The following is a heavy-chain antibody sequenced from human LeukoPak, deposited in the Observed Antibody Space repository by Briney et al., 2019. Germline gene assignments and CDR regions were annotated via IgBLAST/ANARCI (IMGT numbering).Heavy chain of an antibody. CDR2: ISSTSNTI. CDR3: ARDQWLDY. CDR1: GFTFSDYI. D-gene: IGHD6-19*01. J-gene: IGHJ4*02. V-gene: IGHV3-48*01. Sequence: PGGSLRLSCAASGFTFSDYIMNWVRQAPGKGLEWVSFISSTSNTIYYADSVKGRFTVSRDNAKNSLYLQMNSLRAEDTAVYYCARDQWLDYWGQGTLVTVSS.